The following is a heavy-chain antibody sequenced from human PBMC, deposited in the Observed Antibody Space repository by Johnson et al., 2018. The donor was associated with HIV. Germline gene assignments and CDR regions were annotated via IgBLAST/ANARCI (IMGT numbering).Heavy chain of an antibody. V-gene: IGHV3-20*04. CDR3: ARRYCSSTSCYKGRAFDI. D-gene: IGHD2-2*02. CDR1: GFTFDDYG. CDR2: INWNGGST. J-gene: IGHJ3*02. Sequence: VQLVESGGGVVQPGGSLRLSCAASGFTFDDYGMSWVRQAPGKGLEWVSGINWNGGSTGYADSVKGRFTISRDNAKNSLYLQMNSLRGEDTAVYYCARRYCSSTSCYKGRAFDIWGQGTMVTVSS.